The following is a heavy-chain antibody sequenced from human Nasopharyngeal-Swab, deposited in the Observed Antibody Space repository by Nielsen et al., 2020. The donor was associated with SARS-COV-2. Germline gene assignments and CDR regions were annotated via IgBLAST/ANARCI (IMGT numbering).Heavy chain of an antibody. V-gene: IGHV3-11*03. Sequence: GGSLRLSCAASGFTFSDYYMSWIRHIPGKGLEWVSYISGSSSHTSYADSVKGRFTISRDKAKNSLYLEMTSLRADDTAVYYCARTSYYGSGSLDYWVQGTQVTVSS. CDR2: ISGSSSHT. D-gene: IGHD3-10*01. CDR1: GFTFSDYY. J-gene: IGHJ4*02. CDR3: ARTSYYGSGSLDY.